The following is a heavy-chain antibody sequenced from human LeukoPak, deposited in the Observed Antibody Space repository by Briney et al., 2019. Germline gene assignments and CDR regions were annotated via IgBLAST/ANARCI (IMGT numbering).Heavy chain of an antibody. CDR1: GFTLSAYW. Sequence: GGSLRLSCAASGFTLSAYWMHWVRQAPGRGLMWVSRIEGDGNRITYADSVKGRFTISRDNAKNTLYLQMNSLRAEDTAVYYCTRDWRNLGYNYWGQGTLVTVSS. D-gene: IGHD5-24*01. CDR2: IEGDGNRI. CDR3: TRDWRNLGYNY. V-gene: IGHV3-74*01. J-gene: IGHJ4*02.